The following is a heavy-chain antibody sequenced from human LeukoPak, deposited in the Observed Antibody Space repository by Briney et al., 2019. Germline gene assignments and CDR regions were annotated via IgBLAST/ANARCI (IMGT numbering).Heavy chain of an antibody. CDR3: AKDRHMVRGVINY. Sequence: GESLRLPCAASGFTFSSYAMSWVRQAPGKGLEWVSAISGSGGSTYYADSVKGRFTISRDNSKNTLYLQMNSLRAEDTAVYYCAKDRHMVRGVINYWGQGTLVTVSS. CDR2: ISGSGGST. V-gene: IGHV3-23*01. J-gene: IGHJ4*02. D-gene: IGHD3-10*01. CDR1: GFTFSSYA.